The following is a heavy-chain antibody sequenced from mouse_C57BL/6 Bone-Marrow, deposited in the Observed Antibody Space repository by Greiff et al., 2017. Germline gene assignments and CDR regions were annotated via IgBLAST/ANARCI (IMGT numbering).Heavy chain of an antibody. CDR3: ARCDYGSRSDFDY. D-gene: IGHD1-1*01. CDR1: GFNIKNTY. CDR2: IDPANGNT. Sequence: VQLQQSVAELVRPGASVKLSCTASGFNIKNTYMHWVKQRPEQGLEWIGRIDPANGNTKYAPKFQGKATITADTSSNTAYLQLSSLTSEDPAIYYCARCDYGSRSDFDYWGQGTTLTVSS. J-gene: IGHJ2*01. V-gene: IGHV14-3*01.